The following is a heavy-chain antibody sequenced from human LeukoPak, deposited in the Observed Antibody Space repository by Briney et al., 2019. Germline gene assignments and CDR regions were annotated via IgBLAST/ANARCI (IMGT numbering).Heavy chain of an antibody. CDR3: ARLGYSSGSDY. J-gene: IGHJ4*02. CDR1: GYTFTGYY. CDR2: INPNSGGT. Sequence: ASVKASCKASGYTFTGYYMHWVRQAPGQGLEWMGWINPNSGGTNYAQKFQGRVTMNRDTSISTAYMEMRRLRSDDTAVYYCARLGYSSGSDYWGQGTLVTVSS. V-gene: IGHV1-2*02. D-gene: IGHD6-19*01.